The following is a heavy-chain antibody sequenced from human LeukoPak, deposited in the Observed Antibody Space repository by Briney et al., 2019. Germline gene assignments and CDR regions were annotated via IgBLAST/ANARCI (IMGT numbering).Heavy chain of an antibody. CDR2: IYYSGST. V-gene: IGHV4-59*12. Sequence: SETLSLTCAVYGGSFSGYYWSWIRQPPGKGLEWIGYIYYSGSTNYNPSLKGRVTISVDTSKNQFSLKLSSATAADTAVYYCARDIVDCSSTSCRDAFDIWGQGTMVTVSS. CDR3: ARDIVDCSSTSCRDAFDI. J-gene: IGHJ3*02. CDR1: GGSFSGYY. D-gene: IGHD2-2*01.